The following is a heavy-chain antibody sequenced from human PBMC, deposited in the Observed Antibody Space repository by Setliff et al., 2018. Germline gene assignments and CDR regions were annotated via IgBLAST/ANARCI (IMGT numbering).Heavy chain of an antibody. J-gene: IGHJ4*02. Sequence: SETLSLTCTVPGGSMSSISYYWGWIRQPPGKGLEWIGTIYDSGKTYYNPSLKSRVTISVDTSKKQLSLRVTSVTAADTAVYYCATCRYQVPYNYWGQGTLVTVSS. CDR2: IYDSGKT. CDR3: ATCRYQVPYNY. CDR1: GGSMSSISYY. V-gene: IGHV4-39*01. D-gene: IGHD2-2*01.